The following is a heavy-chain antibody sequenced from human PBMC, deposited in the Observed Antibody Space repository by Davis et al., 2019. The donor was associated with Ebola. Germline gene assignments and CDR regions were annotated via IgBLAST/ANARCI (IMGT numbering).Heavy chain of an antibody. V-gene: IGHV3-23*01. D-gene: IGHD3-3*01. Sequence: GGSLRLSCRVSGFTFGDYATNWVRQAPGKGLEWVSAISGSGGDTYYAGSVKGRFTISRDDSKNTLYLQMNSLRAEDTAVYYCAKSGLSFGVVKYHYGMDVWGKGTTVTVSS. CDR1: GFTFGDYA. CDR3: AKSGLSFGVVKYHYGMDV. CDR2: ISGSGGDT. J-gene: IGHJ6*04.